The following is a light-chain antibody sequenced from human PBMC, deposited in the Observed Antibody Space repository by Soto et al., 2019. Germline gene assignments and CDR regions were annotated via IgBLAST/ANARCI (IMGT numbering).Light chain of an antibody. V-gene: IGKV1-5*01. CDR3: QQYNGYSQYNSYSKT. J-gene: IGKJ1*01. CDR1: QSISSW. Sequence: DIQMTQSPSTLSASVGDRVTITCRASQSISSWLAWYQQKPGKAPKLLIYDASSLESGVPSRFSGSGSGTEFTLTISSLQPDDFATYYCQQYNGYSQYNSYSKTFGQGTKVEIK. CDR2: DAS.